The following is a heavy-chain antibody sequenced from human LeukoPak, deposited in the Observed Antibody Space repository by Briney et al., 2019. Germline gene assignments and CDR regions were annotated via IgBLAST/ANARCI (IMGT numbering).Heavy chain of an antibody. V-gene: IGHV1-69*04. CDR2: IIPILGIA. Sequence: SVKVSCKASGGTFSSYAISWVRQAPGQGLEWMGRIIPILGIANYAQKFQGRVTSTADKSTSTAYMELSSLRSEDTAVYYCASDPTVVPAAPFDYWGQGTLVTVSS. CDR3: ASDPTVVPAAPFDY. J-gene: IGHJ4*02. CDR1: GGTFSSYA. D-gene: IGHD2-2*01.